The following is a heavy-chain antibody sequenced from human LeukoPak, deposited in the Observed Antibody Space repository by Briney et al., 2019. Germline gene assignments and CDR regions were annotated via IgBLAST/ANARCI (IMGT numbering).Heavy chain of an antibody. J-gene: IGHJ5*02. CDR3: ASSVAGTRWFDP. D-gene: IGHD6-19*01. Sequence: GASVKVSCKASGYTFTSYDINWVRQATGQGLEWMGWMNPNSGNTGYAQKFQGRVTMTRNTSISTAYMELSSLRSEDTAVYYCASSVAGTRWFDPWGQGTLVTVSS. V-gene: IGHV1-8*01. CDR1: GYTFTSYD. CDR2: MNPNSGNT.